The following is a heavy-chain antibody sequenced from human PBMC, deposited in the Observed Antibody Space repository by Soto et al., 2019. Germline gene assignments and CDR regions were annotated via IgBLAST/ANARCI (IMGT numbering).Heavy chain of an antibody. J-gene: IGHJ4*02. CDR3: AKNPGYYYDSTGYHFDY. CDR1: GFAFNSYA. V-gene: IGHV3-23*01. CDR2: IRYGGGTT. D-gene: IGHD3-22*01. Sequence: GGSLRLSCAASGFAFNSYAMTWVRQAPGKGLEWVSSIRYGGGTTYYADSVKGRFTISRDNSKNTLYLQMKSLRAEDTAVYYCAKNPGYYYDSTGYHFDYWGQGTLVTVSS.